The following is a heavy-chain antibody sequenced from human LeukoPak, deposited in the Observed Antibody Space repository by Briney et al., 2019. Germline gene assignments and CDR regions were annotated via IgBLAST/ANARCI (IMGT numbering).Heavy chain of an antibody. V-gene: IGHV4-34*01. CDR3: ARGGRVYYYGSGSSSRLDY. CDR1: GGSFSGYY. CDR2: ITHSGRT. D-gene: IGHD3-10*01. J-gene: IGHJ4*02. Sequence: PSETLSLTCAFYGGSFSGYYWSWIRPPPGKGLEWIGEITHSGRTNYNPSLKRRVTISVDTSKNQFSLKLSSVTAADTAVYYCARGGRVYYYGSGSSSRLDYWGQGTLVTVSS.